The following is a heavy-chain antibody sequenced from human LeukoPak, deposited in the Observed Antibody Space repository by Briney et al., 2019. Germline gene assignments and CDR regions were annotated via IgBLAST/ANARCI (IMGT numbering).Heavy chain of an antibody. V-gene: IGHV4-61*08. CDR2: IYYSGST. CDR1: GGSISSGDYY. CDR3: ARHLISRVWEMATHAFDI. J-gene: IGHJ3*02. Sequence: SETLSLTCTVSGGSISSGDYYWSWIRQPPGRGLEWIGYIYYSGSTNYNPSLKSRVTISVDTSKNQFSLKLSSVTAADTAVYYCARHLISRVWEMATHAFDIWGQGTMVTVSS. D-gene: IGHD5-24*01.